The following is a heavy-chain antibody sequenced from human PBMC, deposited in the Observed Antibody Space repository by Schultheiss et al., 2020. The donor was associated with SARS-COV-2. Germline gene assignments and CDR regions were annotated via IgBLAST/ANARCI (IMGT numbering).Heavy chain of an antibody. V-gene: IGHV3-74*01. CDR3: ARARDYGIY. CDR2: IKSDGSST. D-gene: IGHD4-17*01. J-gene: IGHJ4*02. Sequence: GGSLRLSCAVSTITFSKYWMHWVRQAPGKGLVWVSRIKSDGSSTTYADSVKGRFTISRDNAKNTLYLQMDSLRAEDTAIYYCARARDYGIYWGQGTLVTVSS. CDR1: TITFSKYW.